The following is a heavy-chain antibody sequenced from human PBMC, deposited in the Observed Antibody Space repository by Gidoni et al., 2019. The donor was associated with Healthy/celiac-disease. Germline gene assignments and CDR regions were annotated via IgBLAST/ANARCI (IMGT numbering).Heavy chain of an antibody. Sequence: QVQLAQSGAEVKKPGSSVQVSCKAYAGTFSSYTISWVRQAPGQGLEWMGRIIPILGIANYAQKFQGRVTITADKSTSTAYMELSSLRSEDTAVYYCAGTYYYDSSGYYGETDYWGQGTLVTVSS. CDR3: AGTYYYDSSGYYGETDY. D-gene: IGHD3-22*01. CDR1: AGTFSSYT. V-gene: IGHV1-69*02. CDR2: IIPILGIA. J-gene: IGHJ4*02.